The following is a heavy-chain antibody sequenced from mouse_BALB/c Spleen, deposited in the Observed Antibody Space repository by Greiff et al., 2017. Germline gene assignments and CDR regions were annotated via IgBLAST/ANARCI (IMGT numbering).Heavy chain of an antibody. CDR1: GFSLTSYG. V-gene: IGHV2-9*02. CDR3: ARYYYGSSSYYYAMDY. J-gene: IGHJ4*01. D-gene: IGHD1-1*01. Sequence: VQVVESGPGLVAPSQSLSITCTVSGFSLTSYGVHWVRQPPGKGLEWLGVIWAGGSTNYNSALMSRLSISKDNSKSQVFLKMNSLQTDDTAMYYCARYYYGSSSYYYAMDYWGQGTSVTVSS. CDR2: IWAGGST.